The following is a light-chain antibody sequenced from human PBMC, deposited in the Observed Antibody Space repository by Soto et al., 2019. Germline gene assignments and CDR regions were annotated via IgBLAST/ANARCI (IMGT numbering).Light chain of an antibody. CDR1: SGHSNYA. J-gene: IGLJ3*02. CDR3: QTWGTGIQV. V-gene: IGLV4-69*01. CDR2: INSDGSH. Sequence: QLVLTQSPSASASLGASVRLTCTLSSGHSNYAIAWHRQQPEKGPQYLMRINSDGSHSKGDGIPDRFSGSRSGAERYLTISSLPSEDEADYYCQTWGTGIQVFGGGTKVTVL.